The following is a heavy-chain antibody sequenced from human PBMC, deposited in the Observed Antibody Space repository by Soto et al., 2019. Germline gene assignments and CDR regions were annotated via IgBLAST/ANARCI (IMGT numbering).Heavy chain of an antibody. Sequence: ASVKVSCKASGYTFTSYGISWVRQAPGQRLERMGWISAYNGNTNYAQKLQGRVTMTTDTSTSTAYMELRSLRSDDTAVYYCARDLDIVVVPAAKYYYYYGMDVWGQGTTVTVSS. CDR2: ISAYNGNT. V-gene: IGHV1-18*01. J-gene: IGHJ6*02. CDR3: ARDLDIVVVPAAKYYYYYGMDV. D-gene: IGHD2-2*01. CDR1: GYTFTSYG.